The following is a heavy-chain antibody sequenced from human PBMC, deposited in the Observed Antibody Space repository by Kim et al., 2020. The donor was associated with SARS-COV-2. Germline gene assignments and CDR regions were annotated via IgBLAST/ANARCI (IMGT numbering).Heavy chain of an antibody. CDR3: VVGVPSSIAAAGDFDL. CDR2: IYPGDSDT. D-gene: IGHD6-13*01. J-gene: IGHJ2*01. V-gene: IGHV5-51*01. CDR1: GYSFTSYW. Sequence: GESPKISCKGSGYSFTSYWIGWVRQMPGKGLEWMGIIYPGDSDTRYSPSFQGQVTISADKSISTAYLQWSSLKASDTAMYYCVVGVPSSIAAAGDFDLWGRGTLVTVSS.